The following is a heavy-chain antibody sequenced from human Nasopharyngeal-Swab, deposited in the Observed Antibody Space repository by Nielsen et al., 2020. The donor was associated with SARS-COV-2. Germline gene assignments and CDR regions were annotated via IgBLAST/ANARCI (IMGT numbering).Heavy chain of an antibody. V-gene: IGHV4-31*02. D-gene: IGHD3-10*01. CDR2: IYHSGST. J-gene: IGHJ6*03. Sequence: WIRQRPGKGLEWIGYIYHSGSTYYNPSLKSRVTISVDTSKNQFSLKLSSVTAADTAVYYCARGGGWFGELLGGYYYYYYMDVWGKGTTVTVSS. CDR3: ARGGGWFGELLGGYYYYYYMDV.